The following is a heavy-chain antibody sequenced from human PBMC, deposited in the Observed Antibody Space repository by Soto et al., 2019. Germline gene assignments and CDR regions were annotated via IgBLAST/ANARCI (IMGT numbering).Heavy chain of an antibody. Sequence: EVPLVESGGGLVKPGGSLRLSCAASGFTFSSYSMNWVRQAPGKGLEWVSSISSSSSYIYYADSVKGRFNISRDNAKNSLYLQMHSLRAEDTAVYYCARDSGDLSYGTGYGMDFWGQGTTVTVSS. J-gene: IGHJ6*02. CDR1: GFTFSSYS. CDR2: ISSSSSYI. D-gene: IGHD2-8*02. CDR3: ARDSGDLSYGTGYGMDF. V-gene: IGHV3-21*01.